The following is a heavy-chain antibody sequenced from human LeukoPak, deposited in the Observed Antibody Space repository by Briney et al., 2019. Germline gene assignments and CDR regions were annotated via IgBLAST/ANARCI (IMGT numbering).Heavy chain of an antibody. CDR2: ISGDGRST. D-gene: IGHD3-22*01. V-gene: IGHV3-74*01. CDR1: GFTFRTYW. CDR3: AAFYYDPAY. J-gene: IGHJ4*02. Sequence: GGSLRLSCAASGFTFRTYWMHWVRQAPGKGLEWVSRISGDGRSTSYAGFVKGRFTISRDNVKNTLFLQIHSLRVEDTAVYYCAAFYYDPAYWGQGTLVTVSS.